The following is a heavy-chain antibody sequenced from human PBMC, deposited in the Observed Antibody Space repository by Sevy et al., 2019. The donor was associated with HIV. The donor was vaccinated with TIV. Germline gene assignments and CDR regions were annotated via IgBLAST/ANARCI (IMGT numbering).Heavy chain of an antibody. V-gene: IGHV6-1*01. CDR2: TYYRSEWYT. Sequence: KQSQTLSLTCAISGDSVSSKSAAWNWIRQSPSRGLEWLGRTYYRSEWYTDYAISLQSQITINADKSNNQFSLHLKSVTPADTTVYYYARTGYGTDCAPMDWFDPWGQGSLVTVSS. CDR3: ARTGYGTDCAPMDWFDP. D-gene: IGHD6-19*01. CDR1: GDSVSSKSAA. J-gene: IGHJ5*02.